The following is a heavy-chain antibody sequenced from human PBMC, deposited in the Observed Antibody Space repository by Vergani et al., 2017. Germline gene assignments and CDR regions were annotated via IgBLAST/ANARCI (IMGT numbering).Heavy chain of an antibody. CDR1: GYSFTSYW. CDR2: IYPGDSDT. CDR3: ARHPTPFGVVVIAEENAFDI. V-gene: IGHV5-51*01. J-gene: IGHJ3*02. Sequence: EVQLVQSGAEVKKPGESLKISCKGSGYSFTSYWIGWVRQMPGKGLEWMGIIYPGDSDTRYSPSFQGQVTISADKSISTAYLQWSSLKASDTAMYYCARHPTPFGVVVIAEENAFDIWGQGTMVTVSS. D-gene: IGHD2-21*01.